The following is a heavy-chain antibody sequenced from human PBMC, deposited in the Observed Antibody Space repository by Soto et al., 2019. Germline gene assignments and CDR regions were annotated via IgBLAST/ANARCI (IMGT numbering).Heavy chain of an antibody. Sequence: SETLSLTCTVSGGSITDYSWVWIRQPAGKGLEWIGRIFSSGSTNYNPSLKGRITVSLDTSKNQFSLKLNSATATATAVYFCARDQGVVVTADNWFDPWGQGILVTVSS. J-gene: IGHJ5*02. CDR3: ARDQGVVVTADNWFDP. CDR2: IFSSGST. D-gene: IGHD2-21*02. V-gene: IGHV4-4*07. CDR1: GGSITDYS.